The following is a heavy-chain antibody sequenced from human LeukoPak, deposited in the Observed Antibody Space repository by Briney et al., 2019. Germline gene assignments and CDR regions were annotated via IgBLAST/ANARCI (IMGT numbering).Heavy chain of an antibody. D-gene: IGHD3-10*01. CDR1: GFTFDDYG. Sequence: GGSLRLSCAASGFTFDDYGMSWVRQAPGKGLEWVSGICWNGDRTGYADSVRGRFTISRDNAKNSLYLQMNSLRAEDTALYYCARKGYYGSGTYLDYWGQGTLVTVSS. J-gene: IGHJ4*02. CDR2: ICWNGDRT. CDR3: ARKGYYGSGTYLDY. V-gene: IGHV3-20*04.